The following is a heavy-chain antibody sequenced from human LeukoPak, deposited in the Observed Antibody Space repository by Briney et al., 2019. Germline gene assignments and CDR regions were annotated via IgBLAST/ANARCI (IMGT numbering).Heavy chain of an antibody. CDR2: IIDSGGRK. D-gene: IGHD3-22*01. Sequence: PSGGSLTLSCALSGLTLSNYGMSWVRQAGGEGREWVAGIIDSGGRKTYADSVKGRFTMSRENPKNTLYLQMNSLGAEDTAVYFCAKRGVVIRVILVGFHKEAYYFDYWGQGALVTVSS. J-gene: IGHJ4*02. CDR1: GLTLSNYG. CDR3: AKRGVVIRVILVGFHKEAYYFDY. V-gene: IGHV3-23*01.